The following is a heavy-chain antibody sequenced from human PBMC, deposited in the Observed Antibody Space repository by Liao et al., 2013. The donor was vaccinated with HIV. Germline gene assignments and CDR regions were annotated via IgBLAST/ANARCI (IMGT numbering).Heavy chain of an antibody. CDR3: ARGRGATMIWFDP. Sequence: QVQLQASGPGLVKPSETLSLTCTVSGGSISSYHWSWIRQPAGKGLEWIGRIYTSGSTNYNPSLKSRVTMSVDTSKNEFYLRLRSVTAADTAIYYCARGRGATMIWFDPWGQGTLVTVSS. D-gene: IGHD5-12*01. V-gene: IGHV4-4*07. CDR2: IYTSGST. CDR1: GGSISSYH. J-gene: IGHJ5*02.